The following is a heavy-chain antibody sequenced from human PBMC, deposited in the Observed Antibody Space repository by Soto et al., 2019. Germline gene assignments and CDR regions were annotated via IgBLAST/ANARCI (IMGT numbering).Heavy chain of an antibody. J-gene: IGHJ6*02. CDR1: GFTFSHYG. CDR3: AKDGGWLPGYYYYGMDV. D-gene: IGHD6-19*01. V-gene: IGHV3-30*18. Sequence: QVQLVESGGGVVQPGRSLRLSCAASGFTFSHYGMHWVRQAPGKGLEWVAVISYDGTNKYYADSVKGRFTISRDNSKNTMYLQMNSLRAEDTAVYDCAKDGGWLPGYYYYGMDVWGQGTTLTVSS. CDR2: ISYDGTNK.